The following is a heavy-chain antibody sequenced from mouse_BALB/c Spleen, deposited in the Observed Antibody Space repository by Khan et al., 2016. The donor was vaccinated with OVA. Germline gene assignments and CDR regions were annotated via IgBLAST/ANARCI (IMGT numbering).Heavy chain of an antibody. CDR3: ASHVTGSFAY. CDR2: ISSGGDYT. CDR1: GFTFSSYS. D-gene: IGHD4-1*01. J-gene: IGHJ3*01. V-gene: IGHV5-6*01. Sequence: EVQLLETGGDLVKPGGSLKLSCAASGFTFSSYSMSWVRQTPDKRLEWVATISSGGDYTYYPDSVKGRFTISRDNAKNTLYLQMSSLKSYDTSMYYCASHVTGSFAYWGQGTLVTVAA.